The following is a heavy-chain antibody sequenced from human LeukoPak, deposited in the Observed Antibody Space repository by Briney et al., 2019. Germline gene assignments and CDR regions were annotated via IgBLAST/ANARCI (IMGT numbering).Heavy chain of an antibody. J-gene: IGHJ6*03. D-gene: IGHD3-10*01. Sequence: SETLSLTCTVSGGSIDSSHDSWGWIRQPPGKGLEWIGSINYSGNTYYNPSLKSRATISVDTSKNQFSLKLSSLTAADTAVFYRAGGGFGEAYYYYYFMDVWGEGTTVTVSS. CDR2: INYSGNT. CDR3: AGGGFGEAYYYYYFMDV. V-gene: IGHV4-39*07. CDR1: GGSIDSSHDS.